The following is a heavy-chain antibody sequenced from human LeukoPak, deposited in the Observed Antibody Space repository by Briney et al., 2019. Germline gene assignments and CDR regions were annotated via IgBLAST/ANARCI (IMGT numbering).Heavy chain of an antibody. D-gene: IGHD1-26*01. V-gene: IGHV3-11*01. CDR1: GFTFSDYY. CDR3: ARSRGQARWEVDDASDI. CDR2: ISSSGSTI. Sequence: PGGSLRLSCAASGFTFSDYYMSRIRQAPGKGLEWVSYISSSGSTIYYADSVKGRFTISRDNAKNSLYLQMNSLRAVDTAVYYCARSRGQARWEVDDASDIWGQGTMVTVSS. J-gene: IGHJ3*02.